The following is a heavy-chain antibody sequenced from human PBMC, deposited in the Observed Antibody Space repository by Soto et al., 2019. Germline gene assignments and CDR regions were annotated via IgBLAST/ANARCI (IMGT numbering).Heavy chain of an antibody. V-gene: IGHV4-4*07. J-gene: IGHJ3*02. D-gene: IGHD7-27*01. Sequence: QVQLQESGPGLVEPSETLSLTCTVSGASIRTYSWSWIRQSAGKGLEWIGHMYTNGRTNYIPSLKSRITMSVDTSKNQFSLNLKFVTAAGTAVYFCAKDQSGAADIWGQGTMVTVS. CDR2: MYTNGRT. CDR1: GASIRTYS. CDR3: AKDQSGAADI.